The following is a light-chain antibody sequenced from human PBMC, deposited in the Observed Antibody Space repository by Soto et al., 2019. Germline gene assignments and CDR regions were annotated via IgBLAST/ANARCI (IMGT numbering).Light chain of an antibody. CDR1: QSVSSSY. J-gene: IGKJ2*02. CDR3: QQYGSSLLWT. V-gene: IGKV3-20*01. CDR2: GAS. Sequence: EIVLTQSPGTLSLSPGERATLSGRASQSVSSSYLAWYQQKPGQAPRLLIYGASSRATGIPDRFSGSGSGTDFTLTISRLEPEDFAVYYCQQYGSSLLWTFGQGTKLEIK.